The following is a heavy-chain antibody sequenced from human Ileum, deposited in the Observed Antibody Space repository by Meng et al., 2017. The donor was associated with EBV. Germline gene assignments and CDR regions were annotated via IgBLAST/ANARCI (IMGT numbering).Heavy chain of an antibody. CDR3: ARGWDTAMDSG. V-gene: IGHV4-61*01. CDR2: HYSSGTT. Sequence: VPLEEWGRGLVKPSEPLSLPCAVYGGSLSISSTNWSCIRQPPGKGLEWIGYHYSSGTTNSNPYLESRVSISVATSKNQFSLKLRSVAASDTAVYYCARGWDTAMDSGWGQGTLVTVSS. CDR1: GGSLSISSTN. D-gene: IGHD5-18*01. J-gene: IGHJ4*02.